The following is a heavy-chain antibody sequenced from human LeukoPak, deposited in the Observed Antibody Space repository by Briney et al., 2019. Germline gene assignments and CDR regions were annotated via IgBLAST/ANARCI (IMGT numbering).Heavy chain of an antibody. CDR3: ASLLPSPRLRFLEFSGSDP. J-gene: IGHJ5*02. Sequence: PSETLSLTCAVYGGSFSGYYWSWIRQPPGKGLEWIGEINHSGSTNYNPSLKSRVTISLDTSKNQFSLKLSSVTAADTAVYYCASLLPSPRLRFLEFSGSDPWGQGTLVTVSS. V-gene: IGHV4-34*01. CDR1: GGSFSGYY. CDR2: INHSGST. D-gene: IGHD3-3*01.